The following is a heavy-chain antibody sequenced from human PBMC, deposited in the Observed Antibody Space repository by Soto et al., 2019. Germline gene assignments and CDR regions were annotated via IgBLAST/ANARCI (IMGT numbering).Heavy chain of an antibody. V-gene: IGHV5-10-1*01. Sequence: PGESLKISCHVSGYNFTTYWINWVRQMPGKGLEWMGRIDPSDSYTNYSPSFQGHVTISTDNSLNTAYLQWSSLKASDTAIYYCARAWERIHWFDPWGLGTLVTVSS. D-gene: IGHD1-26*01. CDR3: ARAWERIHWFDP. CDR2: IDPSDSYT. J-gene: IGHJ5*02. CDR1: GYNFTTYW.